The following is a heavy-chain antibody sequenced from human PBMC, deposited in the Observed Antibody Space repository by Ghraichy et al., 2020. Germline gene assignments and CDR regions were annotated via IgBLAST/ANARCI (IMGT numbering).Heavy chain of an antibody. V-gene: IGHV4-4*07. CDR1: GGSFSSYY. J-gene: IGHJ4*02. Sequence: SQTLSLPCTVSGGSFSSYYWSWIRQPAGKGLEWIGRIYPSGTPNYNPSLRSRLTMSVDTSKNQFSLNVRSVTAADTAVYYCARGDASASHYVDYWGQGTLVSVSA. D-gene: IGHD1-26*01. CDR2: IYPSGTP. CDR3: ARGDASASHYVDY.